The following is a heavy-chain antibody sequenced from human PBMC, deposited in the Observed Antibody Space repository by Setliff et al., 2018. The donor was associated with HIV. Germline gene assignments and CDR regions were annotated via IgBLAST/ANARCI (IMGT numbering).Heavy chain of an antibody. CDR1: QFRFGNYW. V-gene: IGHV5-51*01. CDR3: ARMEMGPTSYYMDV. Sequence: PGESLKISCQGSQFRFGNYWVAWVRQMSGRGLEWMGTVFPAESSVKYSPSFQGQVTISADMSISTAYLHWSSLRASDSAMYYCARMEMGPTSYYMDVWGKGTTVTVSS. J-gene: IGHJ6*03. D-gene: IGHD1-1*01. CDR2: VFPAESSV.